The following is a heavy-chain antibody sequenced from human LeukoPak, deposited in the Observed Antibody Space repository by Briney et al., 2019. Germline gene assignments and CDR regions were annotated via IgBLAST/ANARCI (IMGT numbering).Heavy chain of an antibody. CDR2: IYTSGST. Sequence: SETLSLTCTVSGGSISSYYWSWIRQSAGKRLEWIGRIYTSGSTNYNPSLKSRVTMSVDTSKNQFSLKLSSVTAADTAVYYCARVRGNVGVTTWFAFDIWGQGTMVTVSS. CDR1: GGSISSYY. J-gene: IGHJ3*02. CDR3: ARVRGNVGVTTWFAFDI. V-gene: IGHV4-4*07. D-gene: IGHD1-26*01.